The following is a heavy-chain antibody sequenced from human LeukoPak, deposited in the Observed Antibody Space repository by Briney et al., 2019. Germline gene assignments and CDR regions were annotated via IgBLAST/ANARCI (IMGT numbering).Heavy chain of an antibody. Sequence: SETLSLTCTVSGGSISSGSYYWTWMRQPAGKGLEWIGRIYTSGTTNYNPSLKSRVTISVDTSKNQFSLKLSSVTAADTAVYYCATLSRVRGVSYYYYYYMDVWGKGTTVTISS. D-gene: IGHD3-10*01. CDR2: IYTSGTT. CDR1: GGSISSGSYY. CDR3: ATLSRVRGVSYYYYYYMDV. V-gene: IGHV4-61*02. J-gene: IGHJ6*03.